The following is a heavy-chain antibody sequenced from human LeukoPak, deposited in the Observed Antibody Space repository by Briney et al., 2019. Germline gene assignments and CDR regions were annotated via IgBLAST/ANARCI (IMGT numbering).Heavy chain of an antibody. J-gene: IGHJ3*02. D-gene: IGHD2/OR15-2a*01. CDR3: ARDPDYLSAFDI. V-gene: IGHV1-2*02. CDR1: GYTFTGYY. CDR2: ISPNSGGT. Sequence: ASVKVSCKASGYTFTGYYMHWVRQAPGQGLEWMGWISPNSGGTNYAQKFQGRVTMTRDTSISTAYMELSSLRSEDTAVYYCARDPDYLSAFDIWGRGTMVTVSS.